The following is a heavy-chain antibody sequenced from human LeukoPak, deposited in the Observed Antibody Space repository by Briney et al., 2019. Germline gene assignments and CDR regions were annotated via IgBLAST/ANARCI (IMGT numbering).Heavy chain of an antibody. Sequence: ASVKVSCKASGYTFTSYGISWVRQAPGQGLEWMGWISAYNGNTNYAQKLQGRVTMTTDTSTSTAYMELRSLRSDDTAVYYCASTSLLWFGETPPDYWGQGTLVTVSS. CDR2: ISAYNGNT. CDR3: ASTSLLWFGETPPDY. D-gene: IGHD3-10*01. J-gene: IGHJ4*02. V-gene: IGHV1-18*01. CDR1: GYTFTSYG.